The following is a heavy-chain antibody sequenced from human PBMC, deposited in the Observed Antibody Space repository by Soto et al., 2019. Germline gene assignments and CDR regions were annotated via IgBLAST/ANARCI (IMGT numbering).Heavy chain of an antibody. Sequence: QVQLQESGPGLVKASETLSLTCTVSGDSITGSHWNWIRQPLGKPLEWIGYIYYRGSTNYNPSLKSRLTLSVDKSKNQIFLRLNSVTAADTAVYSCASADIVGREVNTWFDPWGQGILVTVSS. D-gene: IGHD5-12*01. CDR1: GDSITGSH. J-gene: IGHJ5*02. CDR3: ASADIVGREVNTWFDP. V-gene: IGHV4-59*01. CDR2: IYYRGST.